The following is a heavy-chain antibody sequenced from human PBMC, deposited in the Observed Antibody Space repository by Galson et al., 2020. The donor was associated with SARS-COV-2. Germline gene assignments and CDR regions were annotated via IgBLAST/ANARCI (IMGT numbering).Heavy chain of an antibody. CDR3: ARDRLGYCTGGVCYRSDY. CDR2: ISAQTGNT. CDR1: GYTFSSYG. D-gene: IGHD2-8*02. V-gene: IGHV1-18*01. J-gene: IGHJ4*02. Sequence: ASVKVSCKASGYTFSSYGVSWARQAPGQGLEWMGWISAQTGNTNYAQNLHGRVTLTTDKSTSTAYMELRSLRSDDTAVYYCARDRLGYCTGGVCYRSDYWGQGTLVTVSS.